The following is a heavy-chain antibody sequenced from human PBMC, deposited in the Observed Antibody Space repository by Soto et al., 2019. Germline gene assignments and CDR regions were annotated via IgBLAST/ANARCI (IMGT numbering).Heavy chain of an antibody. D-gene: IGHD1-26*01. CDR1: GFSLSTSGVG. CDR2: IYWDDDK. V-gene: IGHV2-5*02. Sequence: QITLEESRPTRVRPTQTLMLTCTFSGFSLSTSGVGVGWIRQPPGKALEWLAFIYWDDDKRYSPSLRSRLTVAKDPPRSQVVLTMTNLDPVDTGTYYGAHRFYPYGGAWDHGMFDYWGQGALVTVSS. J-gene: IGHJ4*02. CDR3: AHRFYPYGGAWDHGMFDY.